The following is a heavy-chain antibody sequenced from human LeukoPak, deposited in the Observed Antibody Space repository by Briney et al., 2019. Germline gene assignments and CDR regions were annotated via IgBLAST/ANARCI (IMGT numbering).Heavy chain of an antibody. CDR3: AEDRYSYAFEYFQH. CDR2: IWYDGSNK. CDR1: GFTFSSYG. Sequence: GGSLRLSCAASGFTFSSYGMHWVRQAPDKGLEWVAVIWYDGSNKYYADSVKGRFTISRDNSKNTLYLQMNSLRAEDTAVYYCAEDRYSYAFEYFQHWGQGTLVTVSS. D-gene: IGHD5-18*01. V-gene: IGHV3-30*02. J-gene: IGHJ1*01.